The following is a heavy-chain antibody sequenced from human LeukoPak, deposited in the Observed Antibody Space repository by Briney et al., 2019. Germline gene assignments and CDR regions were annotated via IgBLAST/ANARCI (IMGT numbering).Heavy chain of an antibody. V-gene: IGHV4-34*01. CDR1: GGSFSGYY. J-gene: IGHJ5*02. CDR3: ARGTPHYYGSGSYYISRFDP. CDR2: INHSGST. Sequence: SETLSLTCIVYGGSFSGYYWSWIRQPPGKGLEWIGEINHSGSTNYNPSLKSRVTISLDTSKNHFSLKLSSVTAADTAVYYCARGTPHYYGSGSYYISRFDPWGQGTLVTVSS. D-gene: IGHD3-10*01.